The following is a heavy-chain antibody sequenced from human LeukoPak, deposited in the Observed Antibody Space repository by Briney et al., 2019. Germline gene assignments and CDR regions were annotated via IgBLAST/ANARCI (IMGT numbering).Heavy chain of an antibody. Sequence: SETLSLTCTVSGGSISSYYWSWIRQPPGKGLEWIGYIYYSGSTNYNPSLKSRVTISVDTSKNQFSLKLSSVTAADTAVYYCARAPYYDFWSGHYFDYYYMDVWGKGTTVTVSS. CDR3: ARAPYYDFWSGHYFDYYYMDV. D-gene: IGHD3-3*01. CDR1: GGSISSYY. CDR2: IYYSGST. J-gene: IGHJ6*03. V-gene: IGHV4-59*01.